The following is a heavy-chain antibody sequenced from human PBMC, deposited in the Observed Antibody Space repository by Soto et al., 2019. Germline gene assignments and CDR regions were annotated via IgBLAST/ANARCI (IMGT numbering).Heavy chain of an antibody. D-gene: IGHD5-18*01. J-gene: IGHJ4*02. Sequence: QVQLVQSGAEVKKPGASVKVSCKASGYTFTSDDINWVRQAPGQGLEWRGWRNPHSGNTGYAQKFQGRVNMTTNTSISTAYMELSSLRSDDTAVYYCARERRGDGYNSGFDYWGQGTLVTVAS. CDR2: RNPHSGNT. CDR1: GYTFTSDD. V-gene: IGHV1-8*01. CDR3: ARERRGDGYNSGFDY.